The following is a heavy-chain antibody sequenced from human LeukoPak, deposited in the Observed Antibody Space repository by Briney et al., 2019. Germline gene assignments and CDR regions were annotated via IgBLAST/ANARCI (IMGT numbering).Heavy chain of an antibody. CDR1: GFTVSSNY. J-gene: IGHJ6*02. V-gene: IGHV3-66*01. CDR3: ARDRGIIAAPHGMDV. Sequence: GGSLRLSCAASGFTVSSNYMSWVHQAPGKGLEWVSVIYSGGSTYYADSVKGRFTISRDNSKNTLYLQMNSLRAEDTAVYYCARDRGIIAAPHGMDVWGQGTTVTVSS. D-gene: IGHD6-25*01. CDR2: IYSGGST.